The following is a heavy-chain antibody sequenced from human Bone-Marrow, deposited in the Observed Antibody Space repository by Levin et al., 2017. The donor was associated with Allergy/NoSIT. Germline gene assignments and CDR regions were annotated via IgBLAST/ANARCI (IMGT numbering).Heavy chain of an antibody. J-gene: IGHJ4*01. D-gene: IGHD3-3*01. CDR1: GYTFTTYR. CDR3: AREFYDFWSGHYLDW. Sequence: ASVKVSCTASGYTFTTYRLHWVRQAPGESLEWMGWIIPGNGRTQYSQKFQDRVTITRDTSASTAYMELSRLRPEDTAIYYCAREFYDFWSGHYLDWWGLGTRITVSS. CDR2: IIPGNGRT. V-gene: IGHV1-3*01.